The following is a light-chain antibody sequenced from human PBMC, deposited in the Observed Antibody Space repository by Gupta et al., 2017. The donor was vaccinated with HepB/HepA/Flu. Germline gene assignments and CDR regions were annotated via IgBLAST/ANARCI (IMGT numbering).Light chain of an antibody. Sequence: QSVLTQPPSVSGAPGQRVTISCTGSSSNIGAGYDVHWYQQLTGTAPNLLIYTNSDRPSGVPDRLSGSKSGTSASLAITGLQAEGEADYYCQSYDSSLSGWVFGTGTKVTVL. CDR3: QSYDSSLSGWV. CDR1: SSNIGAGYD. J-gene: IGLJ1*01. CDR2: TNS. V-gene: IGLV1-40*01.